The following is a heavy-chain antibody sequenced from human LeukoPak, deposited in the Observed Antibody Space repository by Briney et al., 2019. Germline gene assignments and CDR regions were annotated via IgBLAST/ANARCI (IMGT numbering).Heavy chain of an antibody. Sequence: PGGSLRLSCAASGFTFSDYYMSGIRKAPGKRLEWVSYISSSSSYTNYADSVKGLFTISRDNAKYSLYLQMSCLRAEDTAVYYCARDSCSGGRCYYFDYWGQGTLVSVSS. CDR3: ARDSCSGGRCYYFDY. V-gene: IGHV3-11*06. J-gene: IGHJ4*02. CDR2: ISSSSSYT. CDR1: GFTFSDYY. D-gene: IGHD2-15*01.